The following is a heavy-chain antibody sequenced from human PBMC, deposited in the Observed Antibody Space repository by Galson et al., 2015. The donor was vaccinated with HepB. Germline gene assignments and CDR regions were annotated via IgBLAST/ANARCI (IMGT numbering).Heavy chain of an antibody. CDR2: IIPIFGTA. J-gene: IGHJ5*02. V-gene: IGHV1-69*13. CDR1: GGTFSSYA. CDR3: ASSAHCSGGSCYRAHWFDP. D-gene: IGHD2-15*01. Sequence: SVKVSCKASGGTFSSYAISWVRQAPGQGLEWMGGIIPIFGTANYAQKFQGRVTVTADESTSTAYMELSSLRSEDTAVYYCASSAHCSGGSCYRAHWFDPWGQGTLVTVSS.